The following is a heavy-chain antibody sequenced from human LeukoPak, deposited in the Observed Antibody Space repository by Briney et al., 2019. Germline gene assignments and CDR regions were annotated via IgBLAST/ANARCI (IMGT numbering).Heavy chain of an antibody. V-gene: IGHV3-23*01. J-gene: IGHJ4*02. D-gene: IGHD6-13*01. Sequence: GGSLRLSCVASGFTFISYALSWVRQAPGEGLGRVSSISGSGGSTYYAESAKGRFTISRDNSNNKLYLQMNRLRDEDTAVYSCAKDGADSSSWYHSERFDYWGQGTLVTVSS. CDR3: AKDGADSSSWYHSERFDY. CDR2: ISGSGGST. CDR1: GFTFISYA.